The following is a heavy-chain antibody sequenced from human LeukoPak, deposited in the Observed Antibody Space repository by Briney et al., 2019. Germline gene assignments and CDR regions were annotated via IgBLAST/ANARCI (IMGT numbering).Heavy chain of an antibody. D-gene: IGHD3-16*02. CDR1: GGSFSGYY. CDR3: ASRSDGCRYYFDY. CDR2: INHSGST. J-gene: IGHJ4*02. Sequence: PSETLPLTCAVSGGSFSGYYWSWIRQPPGKGLEWIGEINHSGSTNYNPSLTSRVTISVDTSKNQFSLKLNYVTAADTAVSYCASRSDGCRYYFDYWGQGTLVTVSS. V-gene: IGHV4-34*01.